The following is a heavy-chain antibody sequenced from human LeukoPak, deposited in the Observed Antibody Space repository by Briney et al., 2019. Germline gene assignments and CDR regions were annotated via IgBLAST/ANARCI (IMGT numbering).Heavy chain of an antibody. CDR2: INPNSGDT. CDR1: GYTFTAYY. V-gene: IGHV1-2*02. Sequence: ASVKVSCKASGYTFTAYYMHWVRQAPGQGLEWMGWINPNSGDTNYAQKFQGRVTMARDTSINTVYMQLSRLRSDDTAVYYCATGAASYYGHWGQGTLVTVSS. D-gene: IGHD1-26*01. J-gene: IGHJ4*02. CDR3: ATGAASYYGH.